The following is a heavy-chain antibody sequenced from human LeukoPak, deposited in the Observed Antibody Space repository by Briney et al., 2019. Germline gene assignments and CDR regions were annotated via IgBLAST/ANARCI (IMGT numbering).Heavy chain of an antibody. CDR1: GGSISSYY. J-gene: IGHJ6*02. V-gene: IGHV4-59*01. CDR2: IYYSGST. CDR3: ARWAYGMDV. Sequence: SETLSPTCTVSGGSISSYYWSWIRQPPGKGLEWIGYIYYSGSTNYNPSLKSRVTMSVDTSKNQFSLKLSSVTAADSAAYYCARWAYGMDVWGQGTTVTVSS.